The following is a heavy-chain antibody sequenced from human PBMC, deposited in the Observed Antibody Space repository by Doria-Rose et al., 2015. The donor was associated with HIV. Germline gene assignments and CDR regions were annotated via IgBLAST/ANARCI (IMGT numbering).Heavy chain of an antibody. CDR3: ARARNYGFPHFFDF. CDR1: GDSISSGDSF. V-gene: IGHV4-30-4*01. J-gene: IGHJ4*02. D-gene: IGHD3-10*01. Sequence: QVQLQESGPGLVRPSQTLSLTCTVSGDSISSGDSFWSWIRQPPGKGPEWIGYISSSETTYYYPSLRVRLTISLDASKNQFSLNLNSVTAADTAVYYCARARNYGFPHFFDFWGQGTLVTVSS. CDR2: ISSSETT.